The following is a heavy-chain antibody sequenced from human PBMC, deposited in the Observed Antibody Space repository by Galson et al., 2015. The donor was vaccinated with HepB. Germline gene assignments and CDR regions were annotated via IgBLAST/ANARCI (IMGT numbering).Heavy chain of an antibody. D-gene: IGHD2-2*01. V-gene: IGHV3-30-3*01. J-gene: IGHJ6*02. CDR3: AREDILVVPAAMHYYYGMDV. Sequence: SLRLSCAASGFTFSSYAMHWVRQAPGKGLEWVAVISYDGSNKYYADSVKGRFTISRDNSKNTLYLQMNSLRAEDTAVYYCAREDILVVPAAMHYYYGMDVWGQGTTVTVSS. CDR1: GFTFSSYA. CDR2: ISYDGSNK.